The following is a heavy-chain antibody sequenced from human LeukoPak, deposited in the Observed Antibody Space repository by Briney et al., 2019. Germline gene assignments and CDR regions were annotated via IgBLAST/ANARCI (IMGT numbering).Heavy chain of an antibody. J-gene: IGHJ6*02. Sequence: GGSPRFSCGASGFTFSSYWMSWVRQAPGKGLEWVANIKQDGSEKYYVDSVKGRFTISRDNAKNSLYLQMNSLRAEDTAVYYCARDSPYYYDMDVWGQGTTVTVSS. CDR2: IKQDGSEK. V-gene: IGHV3-7*01. CDR1: GFTFSSYW. CDR3: ARDSPYYYDMDV.